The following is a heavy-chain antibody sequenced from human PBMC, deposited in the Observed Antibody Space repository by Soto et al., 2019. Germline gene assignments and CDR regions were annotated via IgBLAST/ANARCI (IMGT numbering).Heavy chain of an antibody. J-gene: IGHJ4*02. CDR2: INHSGST. CDR3: ARAPRWGFFNDY. V-gene: IGHV4-34*01. CDR1: GGSFSGYY. D-gene: IGHD3-16*01. Sequence: SETLSLTCAVYGGSFSGYYWSWIRQPPGKGLEWIGEINHSGSTNYNPSLKSRVTISVDTSKNQFSLKLSSVTAADTAVYYCARAPRWGFFNDYWGQGTLVTVSS.